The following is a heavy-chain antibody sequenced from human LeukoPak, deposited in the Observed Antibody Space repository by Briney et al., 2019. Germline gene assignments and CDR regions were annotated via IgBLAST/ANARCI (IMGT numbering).Heavy chain of an antibody. CDR2: ISRDSGTI. J-gene: IGHJ4*02. D-gene: IGHD3-22*01. Sequence: GGSLRLSCAASGFIFSSYSMNWVRQAPGKGLEWVSYISRDSGTIYEADSVRGRFTISRDNARNSLFLQMNSLRAEDTATYYCAREDYYDSSAYPSRGFDYWGQGTLVTVSS. CDR1: GFIFSSYS. V-gene: IGHV3-48*01. CDR3: AREDYYDSSAYPSRGFDY.